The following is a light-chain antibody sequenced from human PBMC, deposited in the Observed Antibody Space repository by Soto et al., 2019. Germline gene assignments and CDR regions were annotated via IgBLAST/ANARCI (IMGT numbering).Light chain of an antibody. CDR1: SSDVGGYNY. V-gene: IGLV2-14*01. J-gene: IGLJ2*01. CDR3: SSYTSSSTVV. Sequence: QSVLTQPASVSGSPGQSITISCTGTSSDVGGYNYVSWYQQHPGKAPKLMIYDVSNRPSGVSNRFSGSKSSNTASLTISGHQAEDEADYYCSSYTSSSTVVFGGGTKLTV. CDR2: DVS.